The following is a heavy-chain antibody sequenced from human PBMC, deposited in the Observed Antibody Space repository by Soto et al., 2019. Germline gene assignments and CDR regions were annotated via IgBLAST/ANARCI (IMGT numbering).Heavy chain of an antibody. D-gene: IGHD2-2*01. CDR2: IGAYNGNT. CDR1: GYTFTSYG. V-gene: IGHV1-18*01. Sequence: QVQLVQSGAEVKKPGASVKVSCKASGYTFTSYGISWVRQAPGQGLEWMGWIGAYNGNTNYAQKLQGRVTMTTDTSTSTAYMELRSLRSDDTAVYYCARVLGYCVSTSCLYYFDYWGQGTLVTVSS. CDR3: ARVLGYCVSTSCLYYFDY. J-gene: IGHJ4*02.